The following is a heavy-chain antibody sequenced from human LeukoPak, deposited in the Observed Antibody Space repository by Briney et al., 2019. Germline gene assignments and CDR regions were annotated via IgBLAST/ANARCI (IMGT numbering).Heavy chain of an antibody. Sequence: GGSLRLSCVVSGFSFSSFEMNWDRQAPGKGLEWVSYISSSFAIRYADSVKGRFTISRDHARDSLYLEMNSLRVEDTAVYYCARSLSGYNTDPFFEQWGQGALVTVS. V-gene: IGHV3-48*03. CDR1: GFSFSSFE. D-gene: IGHD5-12*01. CDR2: ISSSFAI. J-gene: IGHJ4*02. CDR3: ARSLSGYNTDPFFEQ.